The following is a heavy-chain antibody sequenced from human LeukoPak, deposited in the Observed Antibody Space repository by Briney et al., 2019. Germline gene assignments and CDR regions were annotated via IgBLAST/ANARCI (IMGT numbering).Heavy chain of an antibody. D-gene: IGHD1-26*01. CDR2: IYQSGST. CDR1: GYSISSGYY. J-gene: IGHJ6*04. CDR3: ARHGRAKDV. Sequence: SETLSLTCGVSGYSISSGYYWGWIRQPPGKELEWIGSIYQSGSTYYNPSLKSRVTILADRSKNQFSLKLSSVTASDTAVYYCARHGRAKDVWGKGTTVTVSS. V-gene: IGHV4-38-2*01.